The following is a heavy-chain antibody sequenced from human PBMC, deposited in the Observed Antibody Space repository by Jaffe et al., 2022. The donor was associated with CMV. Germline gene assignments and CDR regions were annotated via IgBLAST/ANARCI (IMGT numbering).Heavy chain of an antibody. D-gene: IGHD6-19*01. CDR1: GFTFDDYA. CDR2: ISWNSGSI. CDR3: AKDLSIAVAGISWGMDV. V-gene: IGHV3-9*01. J-gene: IGHJ6*02. Sequence: EVQLVESGGGLVQPGRSLRLSCAASGFTFDDYAMHWVRQAPGKGLEWVSGISWNSGSIGYADSVKGRFTISRDNAKNSLYLQMNSLRAEDTALYYCAKDLSIAVAGISWGMDVWGQGTTVTVSS.